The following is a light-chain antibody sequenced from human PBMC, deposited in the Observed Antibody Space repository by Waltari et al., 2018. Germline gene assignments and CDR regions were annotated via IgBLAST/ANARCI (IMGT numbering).Light chain of an antibody. J-gene: IGKJ1*01. CDR3: QQYSSDST. V-gene: IGKV1-5*03. CDR1: QSISSW. Sequence: DIQMTQSPSTLSASVGDRVTIVCRASQSISSWLAWYQQKSGKDPKLLIYKASSLESGVPTRFSGSGSGTEFTLTISSLQPDDFATYYCQQYSSDSTFGQGTKVEIK. CDR2: KAS.